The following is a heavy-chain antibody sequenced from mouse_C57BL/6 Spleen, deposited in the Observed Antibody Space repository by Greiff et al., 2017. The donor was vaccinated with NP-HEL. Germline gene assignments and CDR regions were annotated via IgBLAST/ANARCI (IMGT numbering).Heavy chain of an antibody. CDR3: ARLDDYLHYFDY. CDR2: INPNNGGT. D-gene: IGHD2-4*01. J-gene: IGHJ2*01. CDR1: GYTFTDYY. V-gene: IGHV1-26*01. Sequence: VQLQQSGPELVKPGASVKISCKASGYTFTDYYMNWVKQSHGKSLEWIGDINPNNGGTSYNQKFKGKATLTVDKSSSTAYMELRSLTSEDSAVYYCARLDDYLHYFDYWGQGTTLTVSS.